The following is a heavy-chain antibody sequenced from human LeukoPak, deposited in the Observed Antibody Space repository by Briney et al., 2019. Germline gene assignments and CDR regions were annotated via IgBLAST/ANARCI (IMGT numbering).Heavy chain of an antibody. CDR3: ARDLGKYYGSGSYYPQGP. Sequence: GASVKVSCKASGYTFSNYGISWVRQAPGQGLEWMGWISSYNDNTNYAQRLQGRVTMTTDTSTSTAYMELRSLRSDDTAVYYCARDLGKYYGSGSYYPQGPWGQGTLVTVSS. V-gene: IGHV1-18*01. D-gene: IGHD3-10*01. CDR1: GYTFSNYG. CDR2: ISSYNDNT. J-gene: IGHJ5*02.